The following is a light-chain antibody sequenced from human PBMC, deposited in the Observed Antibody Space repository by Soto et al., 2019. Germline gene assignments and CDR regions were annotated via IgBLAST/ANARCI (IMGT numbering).Light chain of an antibody. V-gene: IGKV3-15*01. CDR1: ESVSSS. J-gene: IGKJ2*01. CDR2: DAS. CDR3: QQYDIRPFT. Sequence: IVMTQSPATLSVSPGERVTLSCRASESVSSSLAWYQQKPGQAPRLLIYDASARATGIPARFSGSGSGTEFTLSIGSLQSEDLAIYFCQQYDIRPFTFGQGTKLQIK.